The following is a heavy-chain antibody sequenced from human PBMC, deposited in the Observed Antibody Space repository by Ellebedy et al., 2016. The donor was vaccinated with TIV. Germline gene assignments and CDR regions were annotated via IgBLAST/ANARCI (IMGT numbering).Heavy chain of an antibody. CDR2: IYYSGST. J-gene: IGHJ4*02. D-gene: IGHD5-24*01. Sequence: MPSETLSLTCTVSGGSISSGGYYWSWIRQHPGKGLEWIGYIYYSGSTYYNPSLTSRVTISVDTSKNQFSLKLSPVTAADTAVYYCARGGQWLTKGSQKRLQLPRGGYFDYWGQGTLVTVSS. CDR3: ARGGQWLTKGSQKRLQLPRGGYFDY. V-gene: IGHV4-31*03. CDR1: GGSISSGGYY.